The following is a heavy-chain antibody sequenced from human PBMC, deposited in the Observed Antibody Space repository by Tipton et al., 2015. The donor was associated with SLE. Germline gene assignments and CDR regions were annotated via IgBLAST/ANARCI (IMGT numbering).Heavy chain of an antibody. Sequence: QLVQSGTEVKKPGASVKVSCKASGYTFSNYAISWVRQAPGQGPEWMGWISANHGNTNYAQKFQGRVTMTRDTSISTAYMELSRLRSDDTAVYYCASEGYCGGDCYPDAFDIWGQGTMVTVSS. J-gene: IGHJ3*02. CDR3: ASEGYCGGDCYPDAFDI. CDR1: GYTFSNYA. CDR2: ISANHGNT. V-gene: IGHV1-18*01. D-gene: IGHD2-21*01.